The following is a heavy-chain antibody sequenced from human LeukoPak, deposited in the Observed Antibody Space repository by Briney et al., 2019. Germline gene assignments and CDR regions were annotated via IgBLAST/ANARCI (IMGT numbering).Heavy chain of an antibody. Sequence: GGSPRLSCAASGFTFSGYDMSWVRQAPGKGLEWVSYTSSSSSTIYYADSVKSRFTISRDNAKNSLYLQMNSLRAEDTAVYYCARLRYYGMDVWGQGTTVTASS. V-gene: IGHV3-48*04. J-gene: IGHJ6*02. CDR1: GFTFSGYD. CDR2: TSSSSSTI. CDR3: ARLRYYGMDV.